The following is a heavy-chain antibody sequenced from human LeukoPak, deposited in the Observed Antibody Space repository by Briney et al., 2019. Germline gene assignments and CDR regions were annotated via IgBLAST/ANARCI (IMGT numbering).Heavy chain of an antibody. Sequence: GASVKHSCKASGYTFTGYYMHWVRQAPGQGLEWMGWINPNSGGTNYAQKFQGRVTMTRDTSISTAYMELSRLRSDDTAVYYCAREEGYCSSTSCRRGLFDYWGQGTLVTVSS. CDR2: INPNSGGT. CDR1: GYTFTGYY. V-gene: IGHV1-2*02. CDR3: AREEGYCSSTSCRRGLFDY. J-gene: IGHJ4*02. D-gene: IGHD2-2*01.